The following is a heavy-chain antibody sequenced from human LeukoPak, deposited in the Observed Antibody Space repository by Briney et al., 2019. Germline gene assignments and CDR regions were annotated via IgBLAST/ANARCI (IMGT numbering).Heavy chain of an antibody. D-gene: IGHD3-9*01. CDR2: IDPKSGGP. J-gene: IGHJ4*02. V-gene: IGHV1-2*02. CDR1: GYTFTVKF. CDR3: ALENCYVDTGCSKSFDY. Sequence: ASVKVSRKTSGYTFTVKFLHCLRQAPGQGLEWMGGIDPKSGGPVYGQNSRGRVTVTRDTSVSTAYMELSRLRSDDTAVYYCALENCYVDTGCSKSFDYWGQGTLVTVSS.